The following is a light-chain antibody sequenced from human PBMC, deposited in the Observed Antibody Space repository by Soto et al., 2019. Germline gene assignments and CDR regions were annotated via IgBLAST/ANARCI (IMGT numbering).Light chain of an antibody. Sequence: EIVLTQSPGTLSLSPGERATLSCRASQSVSSSYLAWYQQKPGQAPRLLIYGASSRATGIPDRFSGSGSGTDFTLTISRLELEDCAVYYCQQYGSSLFTFGLGTKVDIK. CDR3: QQYGSSLFT. CDR1: QSVSSSY. J-gene: IGKJ3*01. V-gene: IGKV3-20*01. CDR2: GAS.